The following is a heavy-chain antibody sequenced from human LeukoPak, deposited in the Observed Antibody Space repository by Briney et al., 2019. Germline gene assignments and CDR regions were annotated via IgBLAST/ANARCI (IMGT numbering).Heavy chain of an antibody. D-gene: IGHD3-22*01. Sequence: GRSLRLSCAASGFTVSSNYMSWVRQAPGKGLEWVSVIYSGGSTYYADSVKGRFTISRYNSNNTLYLQMNSLRAEDTAVYYCASVEYYDSSGYSGGGYFDYGGQGTLATVAA. CDR2: IYSGGST. CDR1: GFTVSSNY. V-gene: IGHV3-53*01. CDR3: ASVEYYDSSGYSGGGYFDY. J-gene: IGHJ4*02.